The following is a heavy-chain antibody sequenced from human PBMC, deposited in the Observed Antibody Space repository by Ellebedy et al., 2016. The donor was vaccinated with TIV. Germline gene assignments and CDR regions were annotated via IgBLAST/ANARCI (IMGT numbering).Heavy chain of an antibody. CDR2: ISSASSTI. D-gene: IGHD4-17*01. J-gene: IGHJ4*02. CDR1: GFTFSSFS. CDR3: ARDPTARSTVTGLGDY. V-gene: IGHV3-48*04. Sequence: GGSLRLSCAASGFTFSSFSMNWVRQAPGKRLEWVLYISSASSTIYYAGSVRGRFTVSRDNAKDSLYLQMNSLRAEDTAVYYCARDPTARSTVTGLGDYWGQGTLVTVSS.